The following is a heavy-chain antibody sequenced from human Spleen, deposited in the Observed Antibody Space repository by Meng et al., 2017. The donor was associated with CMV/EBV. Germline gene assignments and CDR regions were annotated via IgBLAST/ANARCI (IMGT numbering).Heavy chain of an antibody. Sequence: GESLKISCAASGFTFRSNWMHWVRQAPGKGLVWVSRINSDGTITTYADSVKGRFTISRDNAENSLHLQMNNLRAEDTAVYYCAKDGGTGGDVTVTSYYGMGVWGQGTTVTVSS. CDR3: AKDGGTGGDVTVTSYYGMGV. CDR1: GFTFRSNW. J-gene: IGHJ6*02. D-gene: IGHD1-1*01. V-gene: IGHV3-74*03. CDR2: INSDGTIT.